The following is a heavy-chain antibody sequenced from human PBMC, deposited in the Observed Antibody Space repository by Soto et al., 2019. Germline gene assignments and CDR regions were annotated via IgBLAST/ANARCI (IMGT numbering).Heavy chain of an antibody. Sequence: EVQLVESGGGLVKPGGSLRLSCAASGFTFSSYSMNWVRQAPGKGLEWVSSISSSSSYIYYADSVKGRFTISRDNAKNSLYLQMNSLRAEDTAVYYCARAIINNLYGDYPRGSFDIWGQGTMVTVSS. CDR1: GFTFSSYS. V-gene: IGHV3-21*01. J-gene: IGHJ3*02. D-gene: IGHD4-17*01. CDR3: ARAIINNLYGDYPRGSFDI. CDR2: ISSSSSYI.